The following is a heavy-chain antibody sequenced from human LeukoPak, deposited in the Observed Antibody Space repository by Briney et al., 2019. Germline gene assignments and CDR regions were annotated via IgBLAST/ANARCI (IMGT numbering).Heavy chain of an antibody. V-gene: IGHV3-21*01. D-gene: IGHD6-6*01. CDR2: ISSSSSYI. Sequence: GGSLRLSCAASGFTFSSYSMNWVRQAPGKGLEWVSFISSSSSYIYYADSVKGRFTISRDNAKNSLYLQMNSLRAEDTAVYYCASGSSSSLFDYWGQGTLVTVSS. CDR3: ASGSSSSLFDY. J-gene: IGHJ4*02. CDR1: GFTFSSYS.